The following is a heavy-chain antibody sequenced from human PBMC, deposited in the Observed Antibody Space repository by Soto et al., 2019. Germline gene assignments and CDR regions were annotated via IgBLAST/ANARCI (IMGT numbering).Heavy chain of an antibody. J-gene: IGHJ6*03. Sequence: GGSLRLSCAASGFTFSDYYMSWIRQAPGKGLEWVSYISSSGSTIYYADSVKGRFTISRDNAKNSLYLQMNSLRAEDTAVYYCARVFPAVVVVAANNYYYYYMDVWGKGTTVTVSS. CDR1: GFTFSDYY. V-gene: IGHV3-11*01. CDR2: ISSSGSTI. D-gene: IGHD2-15*01. CDR3: ARVFPAVVVVAANNYYYYYMDV.